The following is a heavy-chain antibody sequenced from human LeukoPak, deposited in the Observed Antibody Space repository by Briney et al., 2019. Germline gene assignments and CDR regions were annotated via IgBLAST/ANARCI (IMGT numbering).Heavy chain of an antibody. V-gene: IGHV1-2*02. Sequence: ASVKVSCKASGYTFTGYYMHWVRQAPGQGLEWMGWINPNSGGTNCAQKFQGRVTMTRDTSISTAYKELSRLRSDDTAVYYCATQKYDSSGYYDYWGQGTLVTVSS. CDR2: INPNSGGT. J-gene: IGHJ4*02. CDR3: ATQKYDSSGYYDY. D-gene: IGHD3-22*01. CDR1: GYTFTGYY.